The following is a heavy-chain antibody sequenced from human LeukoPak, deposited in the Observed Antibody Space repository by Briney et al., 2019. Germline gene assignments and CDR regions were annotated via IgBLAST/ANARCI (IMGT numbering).Heavy chain of an antibody. V-gene: IGHV5-10-1*01. CDR3: ACNYYGSGSELDY. CDR1: GYSFTSYW. CDR2: IDPSDSYT. D-gene: IGHD3-10*01. Sequence: GESLKISCKGSGYSFTSYWISWVRQMPAKGLEWMGRIDPSDSYTNYSPSFQGHVTISADKYISTAYLQWSSLKASDTAMYYCACNYYGSGSELDYWGQGTLVTVSS. J-gene: IGHJ4*02.